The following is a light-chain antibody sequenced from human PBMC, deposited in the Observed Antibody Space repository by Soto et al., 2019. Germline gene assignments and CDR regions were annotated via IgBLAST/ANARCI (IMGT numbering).Light chain of an antibody. V-gene: IGKV3-15*01. CDR2: GAS. CDR3: QQYNSYYPT. Sequence: EIVMTQSPATLSVSPGERATLSCRASQSVSSNLAWYQQKPGQAPRLLIYGASSRATGIPVRFSGSGSGTEFTLTISSLQPDDFATYYCQQYNSYYPTFGQGTKVDIK. CDR1: QSVSSN. J-gene: IGKJ1*01.